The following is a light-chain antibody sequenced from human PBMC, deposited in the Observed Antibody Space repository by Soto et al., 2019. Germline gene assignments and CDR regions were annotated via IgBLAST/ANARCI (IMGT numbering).Light chain of an antibody. J-gene: IGKJ1*01. CDR2: GAS. V-gene: IGKV3-15*01. CDR3: QQYNTWPET. Sequence: EIVMTQSPATLSVSPGERATLSCRASQSVSSNLAWYQQKPGQDPRLLISGASTRATGIPGRFSGSGSGTEFTLTISSLQSEDFAVYYCQQYNTWPETFGQGTKVE. CDR1: QSVSSN.